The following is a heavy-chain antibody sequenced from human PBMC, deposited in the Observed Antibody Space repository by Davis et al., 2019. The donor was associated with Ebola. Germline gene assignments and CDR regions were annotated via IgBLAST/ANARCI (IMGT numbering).Heavy chain of an antibody. V-gene: IGHV3-21*01. CDR1: GFTFSTYT. CDR3: ASGLRGYSYGNWFDP. J-gene: IGHJ5*02. D-gene: IGHD5-18*01. Sequence: GESLKISCAASGFTFSTYTMNWVRQAPGKGLEWVSSITSNGYIYYADSVKGRFTISRDNAENSLYLQMNSLRAEDTAVYYCASGLRGYSYGNWFDPWGQGTLVTVSS. CDR2: ITSNGYI.